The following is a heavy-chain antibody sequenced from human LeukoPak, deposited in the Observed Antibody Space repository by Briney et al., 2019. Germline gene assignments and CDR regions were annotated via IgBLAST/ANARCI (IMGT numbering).Heavy chain of an antibody. Sequence: SETLSLTCTVSGGSISGYYWSLIRQPLGTGLEWIGYIHYSGSTNYNPSLKSRVTISVDTSKNQFSLKLSSVTAADTAVYYCARGLGCSSTSCYTPWFDPWGQGTLVTVSS. V-gene: IGHV4-59*12. D-gene: IGHD2-2*02. CDR2: IHYSGST. CDR3: ARGLGCSSTSCYTPWFDP. J-gene: IGHJ5*02. CDR1: GGSISGYY.